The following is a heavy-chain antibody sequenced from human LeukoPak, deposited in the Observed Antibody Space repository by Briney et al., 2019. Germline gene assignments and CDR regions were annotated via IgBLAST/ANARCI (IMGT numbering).Heavy chain of an antibody. CDR2: IYYSGST. D-gene: IGHD4-17*01. J-gene: IGHJ5*02. Sequence: PSETLSLTCTVSGGSISSYYWSWIRQPPGKGLEWIGYIYYSGSTNYNPSLKSRVTISVDTSKNQFSLKLRSMTAADTAVYYCARDDYAEHWFDPWGQGTLVTVS. V-gene: IGHV4-59*01. CDR3: ARDDYAEHWFDP. CDR1: GGSISSYY.